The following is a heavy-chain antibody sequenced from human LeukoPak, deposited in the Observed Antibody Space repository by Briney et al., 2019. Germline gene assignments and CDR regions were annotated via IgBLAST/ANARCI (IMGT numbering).Heavy chain of an antibody. V-gene: IGHV3-53*01. Sequence: GGSLRLSCAASGFSFSNNYMSWVRQAPGKGLEWVSAITSDGCTYYSDSVKGRFTISTDNSTNTLYLQMSYLRAEETAVYFCARVHCGWSLGYGGQGTRVIVT. CDR1: GFSFSNNY. J-gene: IGHJ4*02. CDR2: ITSDGCT. D-gene: IGHD6-19*01. CDR3: ARVHCGWSLGY.